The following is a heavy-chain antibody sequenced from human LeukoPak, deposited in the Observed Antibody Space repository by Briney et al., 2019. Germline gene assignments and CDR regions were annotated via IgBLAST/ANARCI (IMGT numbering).Heavy chain of an antibody. D-gene: IGHD6-13*01. CDR1: GYTFTSYG. Sequence: ASVKVSCKPSGYTFTSYGISWVRQAPGQGLEWMGWINAYNGNTNYAQELHGRFTMTTDTSTSTAYMELRSMRSDDTAVYYCARASYSSSWYYFDYWGQGTLVTVSS. V-gene: IGHV1-18*01. CDR3: ARASYSSSWYYFDY. J-gene: IGHJ4*02. CDR2: INAYNGNT.